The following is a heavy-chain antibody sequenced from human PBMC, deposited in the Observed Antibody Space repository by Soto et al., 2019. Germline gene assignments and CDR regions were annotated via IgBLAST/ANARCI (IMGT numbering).Heavy chain of an antibody. CDR2: ISYDGSNK. J-gene: IGHJ4*02. D-gene: IGHD6-19*01. CDR3: ARDLSGWYYFDY. CDR1: GFTFSSYA. Sequence: PGGSLRLSCAASGFTFSSYAMHWVRQAPGKGLEWVAVISYDGSNKYYADSVKGRFTISRDNSKNTLYLQMNSLRAEDTAVYYCARDLSGWYYFDYWGQGTMVTASS. V-gene: IGHV3-30-3*01.